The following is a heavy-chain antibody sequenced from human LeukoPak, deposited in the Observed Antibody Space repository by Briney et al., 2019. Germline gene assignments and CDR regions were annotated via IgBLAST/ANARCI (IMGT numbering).Heavy chain of an antibody. J-gene: IGHJ5*02. D-gene: IGHD3-3*01. Sequence: SATLSLTCSVSGGSISSYYRSWIRQPPGKRREWIGYICYSESTNYNPSLESRVTISVDNSKNQFSLQLSSVTAADTAVYYCARLEWLLSPRWFDPWGQGTLVTVSS. CDR3: ARLEWLLSPRWFDP. CDR2: ICYSEST. V-gene: IGHV4-59*01. CDR1: GGSISSYY.